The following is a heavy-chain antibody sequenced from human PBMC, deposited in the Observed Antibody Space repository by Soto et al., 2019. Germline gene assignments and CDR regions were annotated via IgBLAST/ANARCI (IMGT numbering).Heavy chain of an antibody. D-gene: IGHD2-2*03. V-gene: IGHV5-10-1*01. CDR1: GYSFTSYW. CDR3: ARQTMDNNYYGMDV. J-gene: IGHJ6*02. Sequence: GESLKISCKGSGYSFTSYWISWVRQMPGKGLEWMGRIDPSDSYTNYSPSFRGHVTISADKSISTAYLQWSSLKASDTAMYYCARQTMDNNYYGMDVWGQGTTVTVSS. CDR2: IDPSDSYT.